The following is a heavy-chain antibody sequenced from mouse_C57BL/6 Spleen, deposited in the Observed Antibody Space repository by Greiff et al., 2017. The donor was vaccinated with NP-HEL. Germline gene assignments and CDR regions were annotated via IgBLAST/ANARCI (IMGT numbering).Heavy chain of an antibody. D-gene: IGHD1-1*01. CDR1: GYTFTEYT. J-gene: IGHJ2*01. V-gene: IGHV1-62-2*01. CDR2: FYPGSGSI. Sequence: QVQLQQSGAELVKPGASVKLSCKASGYTFTEYTIHWVKQRSGQGLEWIGWFYPGSGSIKYNEKFKDKATLTADKSSSTVYLELSSLTSEDSAVYFGARHEAPLYYGSSDGYFDYWGQGTTLTVSS. CDR3: ARHEAPLYYGSSDGYFDY.